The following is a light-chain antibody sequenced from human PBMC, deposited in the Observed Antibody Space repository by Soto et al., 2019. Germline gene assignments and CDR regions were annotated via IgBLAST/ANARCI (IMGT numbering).Light chain of an antibody. CDR2: GAS. Sequence: DIQMTQSPSSLSASVGDRVTITCRASQSVRTLLNWYQQKPGKAPKLLIQGASSLRSGVPSRFSGSGAGTDFTLTISGLQPDDFATYYCQQSYSSRRTFGQGTKVEVK. CDR1: QSVRTL. V-gene: IGKV1-39*01. J-gene: IGKJ1*01. CDR3: QQSYSSRRT.